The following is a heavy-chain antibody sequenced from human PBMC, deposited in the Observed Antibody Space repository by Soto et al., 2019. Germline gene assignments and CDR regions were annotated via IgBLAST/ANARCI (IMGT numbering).Heavy chain of an antibody. CDR1: EFTFSTYA. CDR3: AKRAITTLKYFDY. D-gene: IGHD6-6*01. Sequence: EVQLLESGGGLVQPGESLRLSCAASEFTFSTYAMSWVRQAPGKGLEWVSTIGGSGSTYYADSVKGRFTVSRDNSKNTVYLQMTSLRAEDTAVYYCAKRAITTLKYFDYWGQGALVTVSA. J-gene: IGHJ4*02. CDR2: IGGSGST. V-gene: IGHV3-23*01.